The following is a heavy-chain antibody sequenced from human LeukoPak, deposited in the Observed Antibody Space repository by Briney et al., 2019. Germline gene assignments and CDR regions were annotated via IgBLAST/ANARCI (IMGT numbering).Heavy chain of an antibody. CDR3: ARDRPLDAFDI. D-gene: IGHD6-6*01. J-gene: IGHJ3*02. V-gene: IGHV4-34*01. CDR2: INHSGST. CDR1: GGSFSGYY. Sequence: SETLSLTCAVYGGSFSGYYWSWIRQPPGKGLEWIGEINHSGSTNYNPSLKSRVTISVDTSKNQFSLKLSSVTAADTAVYYCARDRPLDAFDIWGQGTMVTVSS.